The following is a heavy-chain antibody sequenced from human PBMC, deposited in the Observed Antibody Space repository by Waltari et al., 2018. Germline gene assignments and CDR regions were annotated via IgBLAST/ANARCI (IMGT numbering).Heavy chain of an antibody. V-gene: IGHV1-69*05. D-gene: IGHD6-19*01. J-gene: IGHJ4*02. CDR1: GGTFSSYA. CDR3: ARGSSGWYYFDY. CDR2: IIPIFGTA. Sequence: QVQLVQSGAEVKKPGSSVKVSCKASGGTFSSYAISWVRQAPGEGLEWMGGIIPIFGTANHAQKVQGRVTITTGESTSTAYMELSSLRSEDTAVYYWARGSSGWYYFDYWGQGTLVTVSS.